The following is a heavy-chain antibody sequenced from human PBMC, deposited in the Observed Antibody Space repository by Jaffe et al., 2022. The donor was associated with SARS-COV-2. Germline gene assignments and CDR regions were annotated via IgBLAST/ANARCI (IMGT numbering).Heavy chain of an antibody. J-gene: IGHJ5*02. CDR2: INHSGST. D-gene: IGHD3-22*01. CDR1: GGSFSGYY. V-gene: IGHV4-34*01. Sequence: QVQLQQWGAGLLKPSETLSLTCAVYGGSFSGYYWSWIRQPPGKGLEWIGEINHSGSTNYNPSLKSRVTISVDTSKNQFSLKLSSVTAADTAVYYCARGLTGWSARYYYDSSGYYHFRWFDPWGQGTLVTVSS. CDR3: ARGLTGWSARYYYDSSGYYHFRWFDP.